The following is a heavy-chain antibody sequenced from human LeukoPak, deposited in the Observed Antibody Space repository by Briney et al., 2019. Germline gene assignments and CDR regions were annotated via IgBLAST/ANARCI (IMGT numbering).Heavy chain of an antibody. D-gene: IGHD1-26*01. CDR3: ARALVGATGY. J-gene: IGHJ4*02. CDR1: GFTVSSNY. CDR2: IYSGGST. Sequence: PGGSLRLSCAASGFTVSSNYMSGVRQAPGKGLEWVSVIYSGGSTYYADSVKGRFTISRDNSKNTLYLQMNSLRAEDTAVYYCARALVGATGYWGQGTLVTVSS. V-gene: IGHV3-66*01.